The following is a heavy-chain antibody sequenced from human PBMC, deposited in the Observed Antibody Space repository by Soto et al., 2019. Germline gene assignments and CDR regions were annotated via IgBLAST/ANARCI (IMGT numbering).Heavy chain of an antibody. CDR3: AKGPVEDILTGYYQYYFDY. V-gene: IGHV3-30*18. J-gene: IGHJ4*02. D-gene: IGHD3-9*01. CDR1: GFTFSSYG. CDR2: ISYDGSNK. Sequence: GGSLRLSCAASGFTFSSYGMHWVRQAPGKGLEWVAVISYDGSNKYYSDSVKGRFTISRDNSKNTLYLQMNSLRAEDTAVYYCAKGPVEDILTGYYQYYFDYWGQGTLVTVSS.